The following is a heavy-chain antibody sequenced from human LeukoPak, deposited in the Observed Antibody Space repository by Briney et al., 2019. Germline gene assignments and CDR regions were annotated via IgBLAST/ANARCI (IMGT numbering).Heavy chain of an antibody. J-gene: IGHJ4*02. CDR1: GGSLSGYY. D-gene: IGHD1-1*01. Sequence: PSETLSLTCAVYGGSLSGYYWSWIRQPPGKGLEWIGEINHSGSTNYNPSLKSRVTISVDTSKDQFSLKLSSVTAADTAVYYCARGHWDYWGQGTLVTVSS. V-gene: IGHV4-34*01. CDR3: ARGHWDY. CDR2: INHSGST.